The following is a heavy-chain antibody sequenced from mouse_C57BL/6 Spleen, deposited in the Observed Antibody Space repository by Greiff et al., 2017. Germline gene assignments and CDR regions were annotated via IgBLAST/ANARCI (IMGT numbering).Heavy chain of an antibody. V-gene: IGHV1-82*01. CDR1: GYAFSSSW. Sequence: QVQLQQSGPELVKPGASVKISCKASGYAFSSSWMNWVKQRPGKGLEWIGRIYPGDGDTNYNGKFKGKATRTADKSSSTASMQLSSLTSEDSAVYFCAREGGAMDYWGQGTSVTVSS. CDR2: IYPGDGDT. J-gene: IGHJ4*01. CDR3: AREGGAMDY.